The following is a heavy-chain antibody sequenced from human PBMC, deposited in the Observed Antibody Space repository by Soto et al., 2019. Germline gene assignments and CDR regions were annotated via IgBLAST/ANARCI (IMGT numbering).Heavy chain of an antibody. D-gene: IGHD6-13*01. J-gene: IGHJ6*04. CDR1: GYTFTGYY. V-gene: IGHV1-2*04. CDR3: ARALGRDLPGTAGYYYGMAL. CDR2: INPSSCGT. Sequence: QVQLVQSGAGVKKPGASVKVSCKASGYTFTGYYMHWVRQAPGQGREWMGWINPSSCGTNCAQKFQRWVTMSRDTSISTDYMELGSLLSADTAVYYCARALGRDLPGTAGYYYGMALWGAGTTVTVAS.